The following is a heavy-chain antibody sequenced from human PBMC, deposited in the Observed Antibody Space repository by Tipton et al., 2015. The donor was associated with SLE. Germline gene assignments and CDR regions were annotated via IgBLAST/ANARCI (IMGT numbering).Heavy chain of an antibody. D-gene: IGHD3-22*01. J-gene: IGHJ4*02. Sequence: TLSLTCAVYGGSFSGHYWNWIRQSPGKGLEWIGEISYIGNTAYNPSLKSRVTISVDASQNQFSLKLNSVTAADTAVYYCARQVVYDTSGYYYFDSWGQGTLVTVSS. CDR1: GGSFSGHY. V-gene: IGHV4-34*01. CDR3: ARQVVYDTSGYYYFDS. CDR2: ISYIGNT.